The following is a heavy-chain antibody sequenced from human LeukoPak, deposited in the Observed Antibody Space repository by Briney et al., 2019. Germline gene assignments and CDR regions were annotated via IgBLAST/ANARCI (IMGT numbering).Heavy chain of an antibody. CDR1: GYTFTVYY. Sequence: GASVKVSCKASGYTFTVYYMHWVRQAPGQGLEWMGWINPNSGATNYAQKFQGRVTTTRDTSISTAYMELTRLRSDDTAVYYCARGSQSVVRGVTGLGYWGQGTLVTVSS. D-gene: IGHD3-10*01. CDR2: INPNSGAT. CDR3: ARGSQSVVRGVTGLGY. J-gene: IGHJ4*02. V-gene: IGHV1-2*02.